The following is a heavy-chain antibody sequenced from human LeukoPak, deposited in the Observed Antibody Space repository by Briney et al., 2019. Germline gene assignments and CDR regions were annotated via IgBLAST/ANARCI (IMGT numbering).Heavy chain of an antibody. CDR3: ARDWVFDWLPHNWFDP. J-gene: IGHJ5*02. Sequence: SETLSLTCTVSGGSIRGYYWSWIRQPPGKRLEWIAYIYNSVTTNYNPSLKSRLTISVDTSENQISLKLSSVTAADTAVYYCARDWVFDWLPHNWFDPWGQGTLVTVSS. D-gene: IGHD3-9*01. V-gene: IGHV4-4*08. CDR2: IYNSVTT. CDR1: GGSIRGYY.